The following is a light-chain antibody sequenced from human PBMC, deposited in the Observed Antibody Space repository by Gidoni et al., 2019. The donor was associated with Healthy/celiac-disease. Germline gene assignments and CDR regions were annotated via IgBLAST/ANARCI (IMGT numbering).Light chain of an antibody. Sequence: DIQMTPSPSSLSASVGDRVTITCQASQDISNYLNWYQQTPGKAPKLLIYDASNLETGVPSRVSGSGSGTDFTFTISSLQPEDIATYYCQQYDNLPPLTFGGGTKVEIK. J-gene: IGKJ4*01. CDR3: QQYDNLPPLT. CDR1: QDISNY. CDR2: DAS. V-gene: IGKV1-33*01.